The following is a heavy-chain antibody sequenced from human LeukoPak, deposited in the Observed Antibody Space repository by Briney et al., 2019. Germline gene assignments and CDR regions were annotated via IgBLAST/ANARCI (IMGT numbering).Heavy chain of an antibody. D-gene: IGHD4-17*01. J-gene: IGHJ4*02. CDR3: ARDPGTTVTE. CDR2: ISYSGST. CDR1: GGSISSFY. Sequence: SETLSLTCTVSGGSISSFYWNWIRQPPGKGLEWIGYISYSGSTKYNPSLKSRVTISGDTAKNQFSLKLSSVTAADTAVYYCARDPGTTVTEWGQGTLVTVSS. V-gene: IGHV4-59*01.